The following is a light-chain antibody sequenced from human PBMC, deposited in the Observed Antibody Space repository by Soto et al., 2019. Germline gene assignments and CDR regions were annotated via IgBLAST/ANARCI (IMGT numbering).Light chain of an antibody. CDR1: MRDVCAYNL. J-gene: IGLJ3*02. Sequence: QSALTQPASVSGSAGQSITISCSVTMRDVCAYNLVSWYQQHPGTAPKLIIYEVRNRPAGISSRFSGSRSGNTASMTISGLQPEDEGDYYCSAYTARRTLVFGGGTKVTVL. CDR3: SAYTARRTLV. CDR2: EVR. V-gene: IGLV2-14*01.